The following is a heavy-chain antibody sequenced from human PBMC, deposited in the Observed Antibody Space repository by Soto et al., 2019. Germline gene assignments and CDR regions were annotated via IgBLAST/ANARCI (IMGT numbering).Heavy chain of an antibody. CDR2: IYYSGST. D-gene: IGHD5-18*01. Sequence: PSETLSLTCTVSGGSISSGGYYWSWIRQHPGEGLEWIGYIYYSGSTYYNPSLKSRVTISVDTSKNQFSLKLSSVTAADTAVYYCARESHTAMVYFDYWGQGTLVTVSS. J-gene: IGHJ4*02. V-gene: IGHV4-31*03. CDR1: GGSISSGGYY. CDR3: ARESHTAMVYFDY.